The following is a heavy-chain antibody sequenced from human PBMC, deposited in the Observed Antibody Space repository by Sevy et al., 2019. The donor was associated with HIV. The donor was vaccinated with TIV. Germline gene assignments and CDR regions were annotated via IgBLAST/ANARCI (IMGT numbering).Heavy chain of an antibody. Sequence: GGSLRLSCAASGFTFSSYWMSWVRQAPGKGLEWVANIKQDGSEKYYVDSVKGRFTISRDNAKNSLYLQMNSLRAEDTAVYYCASINDYSKESVDYWGQGTLVTVSS. CDR1: GFTFSSYW. V-gene: IGHV3-7*03. CDR2: IKQDGSEK. J-gene: IGHJ4*02. D-gene: IGHD4-4*01. CDR3: ASINDYSKESVDY.